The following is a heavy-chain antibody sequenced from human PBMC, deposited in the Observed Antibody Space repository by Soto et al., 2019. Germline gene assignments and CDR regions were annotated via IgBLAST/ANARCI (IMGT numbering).Heavy chain of an antibody. CDR2: IYHSGST. J-gene: IGHJ6*02. CDR3: ARDPYYYDSSGYEYYYYGMDV. CDR1: GGSIISSNW. Sequence: PSETLSLTCAVSGGSIISSNWWSWVRQPPGKGLEWIGEIYHSGSTNYNPSLKSRVTISVDKSKNQFSLKLSSVTAADTAVYYCARDPYYYDSSGYEYYYYGMDVWGQGTTVTVSS. D-gene: IGHD3-22*01. V-gene: IGHV4-4*02.